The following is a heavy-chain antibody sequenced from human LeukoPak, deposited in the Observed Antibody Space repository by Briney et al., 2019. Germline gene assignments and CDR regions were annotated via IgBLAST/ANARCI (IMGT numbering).Heavy chain of an antibody. V-gene: IGHV3-7*01. Sequence: GGSLRLSCAASGFTFSNYWMSWVRQAPGKGLEWVANIKQDGSEKYVDSVKGRFTISRDNAKNSLYLPMNSLRAEDTAVYYCARDGATFSGYDWYYYMDVWGKGTTVTVSS. D-gene: IGHD5-12*01. J-gene: IGHJ6*03. CDR1: GFTFSNYW. CDR3: ARDGATFSGYDWYYYMDV. CDR2: IKQDGSEK.